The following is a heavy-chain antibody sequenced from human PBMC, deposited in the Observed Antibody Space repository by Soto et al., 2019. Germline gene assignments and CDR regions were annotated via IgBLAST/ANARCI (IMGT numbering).Heavy chain of an antibody. V-gene: IGHV3-30-3*01. CDR3: ARDRLRYNWNDFPYYYYGMDV. D-gene: IGHD1-1*01. CDR2: ISYDGSNK. Sequence: QVQLVESGGGVVQPGRSLRLSCAASGFTFSSYAMHWVRQAPGKGLEWVAVISYDGSNKYYADSVKGRFTISRDNSKNTLYLPMNSLSAEDTAVYYCARDRLRYNWNDFPYYYYGMDVWGQGTTVTVSS. J-gene: IGHJ6*02. CDR1: GFTFSSYA.